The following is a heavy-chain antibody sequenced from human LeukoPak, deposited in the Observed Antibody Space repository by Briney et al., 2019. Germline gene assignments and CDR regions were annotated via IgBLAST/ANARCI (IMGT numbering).Heavy chain of an antibody. V-gene: IGHV1-18*01. CDR3: ARERGPPTDYYYYYYMDV. Sequence: ASVKVSCKASGYTFTSYGISWVRQAPGQGLEWMGWISAYNGNTNYAQKLQGRVTMTTDTSTSTAYMELRSLRSDDTAVYYCARERGPPTDYYYYYYMDVWGKGTTVTISS. CDR1: GYTFTSYG. J-gene: IGHJ6*03. CDR2: ISAYNGNT.